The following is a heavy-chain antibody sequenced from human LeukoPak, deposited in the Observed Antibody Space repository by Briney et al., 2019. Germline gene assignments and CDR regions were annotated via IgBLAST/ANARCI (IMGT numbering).Heavy chain of an antibody. D-gene: IGHD6-13*01. CDR1: GYSISRGYY. CDR2: IYHSGST. CDR3: ARHGSSWYYFDY. V-gene: IGHV4-38-2*01. Sequence: KPSETLSLTCAVSGYSISRGYYWGWIRQPPGKGLEWIGSIYHSGSTYYNPSLKSRVTISVDTSKNQFSLKLSSVTAADTAVYYCARHGSSWYYFDYWGQGTLVTVSS. J-gene: IGHJ4*02.